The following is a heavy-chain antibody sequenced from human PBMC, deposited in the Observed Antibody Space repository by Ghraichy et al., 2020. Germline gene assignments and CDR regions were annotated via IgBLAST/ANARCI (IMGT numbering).Heavy chain of an antibody. CDR3: TRDGNYKLDY. J-gene: IGHJ4*02. V-gene: IGHV3-74*03. CDR1: GFTFSSYW. CDR2: IKSDGVT. Sequence: GGSLRLSCAASGFTFSSYWMHWVRQAPGKGLLLVSRIKSDGVTMYTDSVKGRFTISRDIATNTLFLQMDSLTVEDTAVYYCTRDGNYKLDYWGQGTLVTVSS. D-gene: IGHD1-7*01.